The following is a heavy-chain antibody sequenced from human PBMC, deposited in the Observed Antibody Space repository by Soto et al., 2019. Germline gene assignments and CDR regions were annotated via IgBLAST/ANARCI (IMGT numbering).Heavy chain of an antibody. D-gene: IGHD3-16*02. V-gene: IGHV4-61*08. Sequence: PSETLSLTCTVSGGSISSGDYYWSWIRQPPGQGLEWIGEIYESGSTNYNPSLKSRATISAVTSKNQISLKLSSVTAADTAVYYCARDERDYVWGSYRPYGMDVWGQGTTVTVSS. J-gene: IGHJ6*02. CDR1: GGSISSGDYY. CDR2: IYESGST. CDR3: ARDERDYVWGSYRPYGMDV.